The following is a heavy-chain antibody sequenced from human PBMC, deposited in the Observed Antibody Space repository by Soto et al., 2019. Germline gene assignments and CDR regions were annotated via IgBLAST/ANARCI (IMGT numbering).Heavy chain of an antibody. CDR1: GFTFSSYA. CDR2: ISSNGGST. CDR3: ARVAVAGVYYYYYMDV. J-gene: IGHJ6*03. Sequence: GGSLRLSCAASGFTFSSYAMHWVRQAPGKGLEYVSAISSNGGSTYYANSVKGRFTISRDNSKNTLYLQMGSLRAEDMAVYYCARVAVAGVYYYYYMDVWGKGTTVIVSS. D-gene: IGHD6-19*01. V-gene: IGHV3-64*01.